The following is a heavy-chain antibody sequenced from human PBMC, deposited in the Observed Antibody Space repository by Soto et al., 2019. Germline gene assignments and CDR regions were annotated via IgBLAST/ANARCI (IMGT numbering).Heavy chain of an antibody. CDR3: AASRGFYEAMDA. J-gene: IGHJ6*02. CDR2: VMPTFGAG. D-gene: IGHD3-22*01. V-gene: IGHV1-69*01. CDR1: GGAFRNYA. Sequence: QVQLVQSGAEVKKPGSSVKVSCTASGGAFRNYAVSWVRQAPGQGLDWMGAVMPTFGAGVYAQKFQGRLTIFADESTKTAYRNLSSLTFEGAVINYCAASRGFYEAMDAWGQGTTPTVSS.